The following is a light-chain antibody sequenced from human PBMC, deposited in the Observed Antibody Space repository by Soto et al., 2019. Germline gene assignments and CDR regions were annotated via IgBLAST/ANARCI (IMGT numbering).Light chain of an antibody. Sequence: EIVMTQSPATLSVSPGERATLSCRASQSVSSNLAWYQQKPGQAPRLLIYGASTRATGIPARFSGSGSGTEFTLNISSLASGDFAVYYCQQYNNWPPLTFGGGTKVEIK. CDR1: QSVSSN. J-gene: IGKJ4*01. CDR2: GAS. CDR3: QQYNNWPPLT. V-gene: IGKV3-15*01.